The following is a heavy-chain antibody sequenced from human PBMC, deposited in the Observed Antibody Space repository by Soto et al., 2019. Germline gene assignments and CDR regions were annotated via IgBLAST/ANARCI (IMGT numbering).Heavy chain of an antibody. CDR3: ALSYGTAGYTF. V-gene: IGHV4-59*02. Sequence: PSETLSLTCSFSGDSVTSHYLTWIRQSPEKGLEWIGYMHYTGFSHYNPSLKSRLTISVDRSKNQFTLQLPSVTVEDTAVDYCALSYGTAGYTFGGQGTQVTVSS. CDR2: MHYTGFS. D-gene: IGHD1-1*01. J-gene: IGHJ4*02. CDR1: GDSVTSHY.